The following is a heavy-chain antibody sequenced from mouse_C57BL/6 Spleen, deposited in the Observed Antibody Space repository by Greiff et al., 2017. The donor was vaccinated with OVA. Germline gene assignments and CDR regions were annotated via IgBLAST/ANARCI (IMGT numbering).Heavy chain of an antibody. J-gene: IGHJ3*01. Sequence: LQQPGAELVRPGSSVKLSCKASGYTFTSYWMDWVKQRPGQGLEWIGNIYPSDSETHYNQKFKDKATLTVDKSSSTAYMQLSSLTSEDSAVYYCAGGGTGGFAYWGQGTLVTVSA. CDR1: GYTFTSYW. CDR2: IYPSDSET. V-gene: IGHV1-61*01. CDR3: AGGGTGGFAY. D-gene: IGHD3-3*01.